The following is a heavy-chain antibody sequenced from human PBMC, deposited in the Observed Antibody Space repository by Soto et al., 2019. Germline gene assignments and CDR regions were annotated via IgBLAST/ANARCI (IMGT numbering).Heavy chain of an antibody. D-gene: IGHD1-26*01. CDR1: GYTFTSYD. Sequence: ASVKXSCKASGYTFTSYDINWVRQATGQGLEWMGWMNPNSGNTGYAQKFQGRVTMTRNTSISTAYMELSSLRSEDTAVYYCASLKRGGIPNYYYYYMDVWGKGTTVTVSS. CDR3: ASLKRGGIPNYYYYYMDV. J-gene: IGHJ6*03. CDR2: MNPNSGNT. V-gene: IGHV1-8*01.